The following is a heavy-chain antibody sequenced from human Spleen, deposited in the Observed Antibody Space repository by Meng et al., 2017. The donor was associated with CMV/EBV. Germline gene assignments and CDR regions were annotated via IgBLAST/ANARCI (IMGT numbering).Heavy chain of an antibody. J-gene: IGHJ6*02. CDR3: ARNDLLQVYGTDV. CDR1: GGSISSHH. D-gene: IGHD1-1*01. Sequence: SETLSLTCIVSGGSISSHHWSWIRQPPGKGLEWIGYFYHSGDTYYNPSLKSRVTISVDTSKNQFSLKVNSVTAADTAVYYCARNDLLQVYGTDVWGQGTTVTVSS. V-gene: IGHV4-59*08. CDR2: FYHSGDT.